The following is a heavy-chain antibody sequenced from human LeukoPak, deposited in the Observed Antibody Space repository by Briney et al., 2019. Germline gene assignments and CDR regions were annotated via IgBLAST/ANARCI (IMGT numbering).Heavy chain of an antibody. J-gene: IGHJ5*02. CDR3: ARDQRQQLILGWLDP. CDR2: TNPNGGGT. V-gene: IGHV1-2*02. CDR1: GYTFIGFY. D-gene: IGHD6-13*01. Sequence: ASVKVSCKTSGYTFIGFYIHWVRQAPGQGLEWMGWTNPNGGGTLYAQKFLGRVTMTSDTSVTTAYMELSSLTSDDTAVYYCARDQRQQLILGWLDPWGQGTLVTVSS.